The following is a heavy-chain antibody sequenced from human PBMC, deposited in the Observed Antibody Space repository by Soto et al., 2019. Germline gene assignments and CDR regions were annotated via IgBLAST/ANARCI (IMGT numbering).Heavy chain of an antibody. CDR3: VKRGRNWGDVEF. Sequence: VQLLESGGGLVQPGGSLRLSCVASGFIFSNYYMRWVRQAPGKGLESVSTIGGTDGDSDGVHGYEDSVKGRVTISRYSSANTLFLHMDMMRDEDSALYYCVKRGRNWGDVEFWGQGTTVVVSS. CDR2: IGGTDGDS. D-gene: IGHD7-27*01. CDR1: GFIFSNYY. J-gene: IGHJ6*02. V-gene: IGHV3-23*01.